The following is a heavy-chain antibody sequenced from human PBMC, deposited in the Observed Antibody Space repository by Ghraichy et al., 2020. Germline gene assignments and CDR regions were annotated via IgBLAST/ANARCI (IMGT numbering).Heavy chain of an antibody. Sequence: SGPTLVKPTQTLTLTCTFSGFSLSTSGVGVGWIRQPPGKALEWLALIYWNDDKRYSPSLKSRLTITKDTSKNQVVLTMTNMDPVDTATYYCAHTRPVLRFLEWLPRAALFDPWGQGTLVTVSS. V-gene: IGHV2-5*01. CDR3: AHTRPVLRFLEWLPRAALFDP. J-gene: IGHJ5*02. CDR1: GFSLSTSGVG. D-gene: IGHD3-3*01. CDR2: IYWNDDK.